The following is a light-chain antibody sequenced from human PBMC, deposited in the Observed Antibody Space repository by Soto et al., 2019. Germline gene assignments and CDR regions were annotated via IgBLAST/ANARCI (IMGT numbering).Light chain of an antibody. Sequence: EIVLTPSPGTLSLSPGERATLSCRAIQSVSSSYLAWYQQKPGQAPRLLIYGASSRATGIPDRFSGSGSGTDFTLTISRLEPEDFAVYYCQQYGSSPTTFGQGTRVDIK. CDR2: GAS. V-gene: IGKV3-20*01. J-gene: IGKJ1*01. CDR1: QSVSSSY. CDR3: QQYGSSPTT.